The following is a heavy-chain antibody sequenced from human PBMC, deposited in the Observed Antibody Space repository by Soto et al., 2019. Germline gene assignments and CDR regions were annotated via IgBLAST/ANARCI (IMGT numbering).Heavy chain of an antibody. CDR1: GFSLSSPAVG. V-gene: IGHV2-5*02. CDR2: IHWDDDK. J-gene: IGHJ4*02. D-gene: IGHD6-19*01. CDR3: AHGSAWLSDY. Sequence: QITLKESGPTLVKPTQTLTLTCTFSGFSLSSPAVGVNWIRQPPGKALEWLALIHWDDDKQYSPSLRSRLTRPKAPSKTQLVLTRTNGDLVAPPTYYWAHGSAWLSDYGGQGTWSPSPQ.